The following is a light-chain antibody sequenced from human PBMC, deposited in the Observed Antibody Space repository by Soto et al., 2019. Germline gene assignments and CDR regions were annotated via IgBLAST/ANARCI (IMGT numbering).Light chain of an antibody. CDR3: QQYNTYSWT. CDR2: DAS. Sequence: TQSPSLLSASTGDRVTISCRMSQGISSYLAWYQQKPGKAPKLMIYDASSLQSGVPSRFSGSGSGTECALTISSLQPDDVATYYCQQYNTYSWTLGPGTKVDIK. J-gene: IGKJ1*01. CDR1: QGISSY. V-gene: IGKV1D-8*02.